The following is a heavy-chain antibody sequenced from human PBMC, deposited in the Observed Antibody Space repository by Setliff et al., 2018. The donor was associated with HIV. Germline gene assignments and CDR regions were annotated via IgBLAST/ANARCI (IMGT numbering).Heavy chain of an antibody. CDR1: GGSFSGYY. CDR2: INHSGST. CDR3: ATCRHRPSNWFDP. J-gene: IGHJ5*02. V-gene: IGHV4-34*01. Sequence: KPSETLSLTCAVYGGSFSGYYWSWIRQPPGKGLEWIGEINHSGSTNYNPSLKSRVTISVDTSKNQFSLKLSSVTAADTAVYYCATCRHRPSNWFDPWGQGTVVTVSS.